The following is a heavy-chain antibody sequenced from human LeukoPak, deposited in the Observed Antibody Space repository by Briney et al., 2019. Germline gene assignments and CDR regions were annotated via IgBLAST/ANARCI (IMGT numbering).Heavy chain of an antibody. CDR2: INPNSGGT. CDR3: ARDSSSSSPYGMGV. CDR1: GYTFTGYY. Sequence: ASVKVSCKASGYTFTGYYMHWVRQAPGQGLEWMGWINPNSGGTNYAQKFQGRVTMTRDTSISTAYMELSRLRSDDTAVYYCARDSSSSSPYGMGVWGQGTTVTVSS. V-gene: IGHV1-2*02. J-gene: IGHJ6*02. D-gene: IGHD6-13*01.